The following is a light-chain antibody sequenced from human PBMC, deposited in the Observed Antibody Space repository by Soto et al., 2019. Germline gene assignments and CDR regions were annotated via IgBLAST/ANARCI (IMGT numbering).Light chain of an antibody. CDR2: KAS. CDR3: QQYNSYPLT. CDR1: QSISSW. Sequence: DIQMTQSPSTLSASLGDRVTITCRASQSISSWLAWYQQKPGKAPKLLIYKASSLESGVPSRFSGSGSGTEITLTISSLQPDDFATYYCQQYNSYPLTFGGGTKVDIK. J-gene: IGKJ4*01. V-gene: IGKV1-5*03.